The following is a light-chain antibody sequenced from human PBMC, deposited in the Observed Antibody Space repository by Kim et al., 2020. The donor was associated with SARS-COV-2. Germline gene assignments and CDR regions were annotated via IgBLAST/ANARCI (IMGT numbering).Light chain of an antibody. V-gene: IGLV2-8*01. Sequence: QSALTQPPSASGSPGQSVTISCTGTSSDVGGYNYGSWYQRHPGKAPKLMIYEVSKRPSGVPDRFSGSKSGNTASLTVSGLQAEDEADYYCTSYAGGNIVVFGGGTKLTVL. CDR3: TSYAGGNIVV. CDR1: SSDVGGYNY. CDR2: EVS. J-gene: IGLJ2*01.